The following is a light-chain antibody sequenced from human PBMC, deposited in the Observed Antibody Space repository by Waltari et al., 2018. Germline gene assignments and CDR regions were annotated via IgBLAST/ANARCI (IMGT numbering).Light chain of an antibody. J-gene: IGKJ3*01. V-gene: IGKV3-11*01. Sequence: EIVLTQSPATLSLSPGERATLSCRASQSVSKYLAWYQQKPGQAPRLLIYDASNRATGIPARFSGSGSGTDFILTIISLEPEDFAVYYCQQRSTWPPFTFGPGTTLDI. CDR2: DAS. CDR1: QSVSKY. CDR3: QQRSTWPPFT.